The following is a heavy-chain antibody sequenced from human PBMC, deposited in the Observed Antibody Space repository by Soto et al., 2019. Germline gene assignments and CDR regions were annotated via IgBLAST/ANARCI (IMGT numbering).Heavy chain of an antibody. J-gene: IGHJ3*02. CDR3: ARDSNTLQPHAFDI. CDR2: IVVGSGNT. D-gene: IGHD2-2*02. CDR1: GFTFTSSA. Sequence: GASVKVSCKASGFTFTSSAMQWVRQARGQRLEWIGWIVVGSGNTNYAQRFQERVTITRDMSTSTAYMELSSLRSEDTAVYYCARDSNTLQPHAFDIWGQGTMVTVSS. V-gene: IGHV1-58*02.